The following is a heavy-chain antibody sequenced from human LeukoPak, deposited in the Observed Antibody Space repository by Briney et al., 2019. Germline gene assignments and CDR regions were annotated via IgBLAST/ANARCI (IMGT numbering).Heavy chain of an antibody. V-gene: IGHV4-59*12. J-gene: IGHJ6*02. CDR2: IYYSGST. CDR3: TRGEYTSSPYHFGMDV. Sequence: PSETLSLTCTLSGGSIRNYIWSWIRRPPGKGLEWIGFIYYSGSTNYNPSLKSRVTISVDTSKNQLSLSLGSVTAADTAVYYCTRGEYTSSPYHFGMDVWGQGTTVTVSS. D-gene: IGHD2-2*01. CDR1: GGSIRNYI.